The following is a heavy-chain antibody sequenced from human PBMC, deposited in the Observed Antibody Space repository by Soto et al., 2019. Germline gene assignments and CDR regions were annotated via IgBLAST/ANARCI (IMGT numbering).Heavy chain of an antibody. D-gene: IGHD3-16*02. J-gene: IGHJ4*02. CDR1: GFTFSSYA. CDR2: ISYDGSNK. CDR3: ARGGATRGSYQSECDY. V-gene: IGHV3-30-3*01. Sequence: QVQLVESGGGVVQPGRSLRLSCAASGFTFSSYAMHWVRQAPGKGLEWVAVISYDGSNKYYADSVKGRFTISRDNSKNTLHLQLNSLRAEDTAVYYWARGGATRGSYQSECDYWGQGPLVTVSS.